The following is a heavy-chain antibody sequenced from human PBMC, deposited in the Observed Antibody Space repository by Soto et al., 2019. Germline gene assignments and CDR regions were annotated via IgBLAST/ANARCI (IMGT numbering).Heavy chain of an antibody. D-gene: IGHD3-10*01. V-gene: IGHV4-31*03. J-gene: IGHJ5*02. CDR3: ARECSRFGELLPSHNWFYP. Sequence: QVQLQESGPGLVKPSQTLSLTCTVSGGSISSGGYYWSWIRQHPGTGLEWIGYIYYSGSTYYNPSLKSRVTISVDTSKNQFSLKLSSVTAADTAVYYCARECSRFGELLPSHNWFYPWGQGTLVTVSS. CDR2: IYYSGST. CDR1: GGSISSGGYY.